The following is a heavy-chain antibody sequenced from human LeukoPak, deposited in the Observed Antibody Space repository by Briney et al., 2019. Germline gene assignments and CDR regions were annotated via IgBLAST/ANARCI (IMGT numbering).Heavy chain of an antibody. J-gene: IGHJ6*02. CDR2: IKQGGGEK. CDR1: GFTFSSHW. Sequence: GGSLRLSCAASGFTFSSHWVSWVRQAPGKRLQWVANIKQGGGEKHYVDSVRGRFTISRDNTKNSLYLQMNSLRVEDSAVYYCASNWDYVRGYGMDVWGQGTTVTVSS. D-gene: IGHD1-7*01. V-gene: IGHV3-7*01. CDR3: ASNWDYVRGYGMDV.